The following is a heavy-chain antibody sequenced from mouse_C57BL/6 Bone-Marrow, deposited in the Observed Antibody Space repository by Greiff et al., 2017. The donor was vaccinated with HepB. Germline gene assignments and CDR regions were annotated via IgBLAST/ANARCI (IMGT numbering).Heavy chain of an antibody. J-gene: IGHJ3*01. Sequence: EVQLVESGGGLVQPGGSMKLSCVASGFTFSNYWMNWVRQSPEKGLEWVAQIRLKSDNYATHYAESVKGRFTISRDDSKSSVYLQMNNLRAEDTGIYYCTYYGSSLLFAYWGQGTLVTVSA. CDR3: TYYGSSLLFAY. D-gene: IGHD1-1*01. CDR2: IRLKSDNYAT. CDR1: GFTFSNYW. V-gene: IGHV6-3*01.